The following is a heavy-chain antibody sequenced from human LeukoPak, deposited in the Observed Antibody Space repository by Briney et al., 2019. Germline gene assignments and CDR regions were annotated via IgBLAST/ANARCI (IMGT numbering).Heavy chain of an antibody. V-gene: IGHV3-43*02. J-gene: IGHJ5*02. CDR3: AKDTNGWFDP. CDR2: ISGDGGST. D-gene: IGHD4/OR15-4a*01. Sequence: GGSLRLSCAASGFTFDDYAMHWVRQAPGKGLEWVSLISGDGGSTYYADSVKGRFTISRDNSKNSLYLQMNSLRTEDTAVYYCAKDTNGWFDPWGQGTLVTVSS. CDR1: GFTFDDYA.